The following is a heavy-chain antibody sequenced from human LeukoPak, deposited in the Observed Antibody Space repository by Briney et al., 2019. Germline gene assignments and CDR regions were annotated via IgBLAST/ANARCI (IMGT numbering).Heavy chain of an antibody. CDR2: ISYDGSNK. CDR1: GFTFSSYA. V-gene: IGHV3-30*04. CDR3: ARDSLYGSGSYLLYYYGMDV. J-gene: IGHJ6*04. Sequence: GGSLRLSCAASGFTFSSYAMHWVRQAPGKGLEWVAVISYDGSNKYYADSVKGRFTISRDNSKNTLYLQMNSLRAEDTAVYYCARDSLYGSGSYLLYYYGMDVWGKGTTVTVSS. D-gene: IGHD3-10*01.